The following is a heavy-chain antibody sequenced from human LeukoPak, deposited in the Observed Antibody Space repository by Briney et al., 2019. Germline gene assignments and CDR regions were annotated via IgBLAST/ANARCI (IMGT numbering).Heavy chain of an antibody. CDR1: GYSFTSYW. J-gene: IGHJ6*02. CDR3: AGSYLTGRLGSYYYYYGMDV. V-gene: IGHV5-51*01. CDR2: IYPGDSDT. D-gene: IGHD3-16*01. Sequence: GESLKISCKGSGYSFTSYWIGWVRQMPGKGLEWMGIIYPGDSDTRYSPSFQGQVTISADKSISTAYLQWSSLKASDTAMYYCAGSYLTGRLGSYYYYYGMDVWGQGTTVTVSS.